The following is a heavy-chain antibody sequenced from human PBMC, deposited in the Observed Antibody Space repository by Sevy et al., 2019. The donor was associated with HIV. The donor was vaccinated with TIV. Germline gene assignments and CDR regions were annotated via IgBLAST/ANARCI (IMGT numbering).Heavy chain of an antibody. CDR3: AGANPYFYYGMDV. CDR1: GDSISSYY. Sequence: SETLSLTCTVSGDSISSYYCSWIRQPPRKGLEWICYIYYSGRTNYNPSLKSRVTISMDTSKNQFSLKLTSVTAADTAVYYCAGANPYFYYGMDVWGQGTTVTVSS. CDR2: IYYSGRT. V-gene: IGHV4-59*01. D-gene: IGHD3-10*01. J-gene: IGHJ6*02.